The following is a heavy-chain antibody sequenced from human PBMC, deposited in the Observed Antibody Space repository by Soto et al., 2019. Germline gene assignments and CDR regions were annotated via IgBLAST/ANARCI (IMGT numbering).Heavy chain of an antibody. CDR3: ARQARYCTNGVCSAYGMDV. Sequence: ASVKVSCKASGYTLTSYYMHWVRQAPGQGLEWMGIINPSGGSTSYAQKFQGRVTMTRDTSTSTVYMELSSLRSEDTAVYYRARQARYCTNGVCSAYGMDVWGQGTTVTVSS. V-gene: IGHV1-46*01. D-gene: IGHD2-8*01. J-gene: IGHJ6*02. CDR1: GYTLTSYY. CDR2: INPSGGST.